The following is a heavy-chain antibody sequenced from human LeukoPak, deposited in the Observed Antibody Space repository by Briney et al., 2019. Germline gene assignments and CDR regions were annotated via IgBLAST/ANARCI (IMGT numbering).Heavy chain of an antibody. V-gene: IGHV3-64*04. CDR2: ITNNGVST. Sequence: GGPLRLSCSAAGFTFSNYALAWLRQAPGKGLEYVSVITNNGVSTYYADSVKGRFTISRDNSKSTLYLQMSSLRAEDTAMYYCAMNWNCDYWGQGTLVTVS. D-gene: IGHD1-1*01. CDR1: GFTFSNYA. CDR3: AMNWNCDY. J-gene: IGHJ4*02.